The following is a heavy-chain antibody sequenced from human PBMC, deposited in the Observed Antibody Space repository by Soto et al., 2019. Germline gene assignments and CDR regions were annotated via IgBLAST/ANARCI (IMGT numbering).Heavy chain of an antibody. CDR2: IYPGDSDT. J-gene: IGHJ6*02. Sequence: PGESLKISCKGSGYSFTSYWIGWVRQMPGKGLEWMGIIYPGDSDTRYSPSFQGQVTISADKSISTAYLQWSSLKASDTAMYYCARHTYGSGSYYYYYYYGMDVWGQGTTVT. V-gene: IGHV5-51*01. D-gene: IGHD3-10*01. CDR1: GYSFTSYW. CDR3: ARHTYGSGSYYYYYYYGMDV.